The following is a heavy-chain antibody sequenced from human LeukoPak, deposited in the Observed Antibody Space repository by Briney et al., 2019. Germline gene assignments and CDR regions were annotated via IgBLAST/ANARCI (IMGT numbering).Heavy chain of an antibody. CDR2: IYYSGST. V-gene: IGHV4-59*12. Sequence: SETLSLTCTVSGGSISNYYWSWIRQPPGKGLECIGYIYYSGSTNYNPSLKSRVTISVDTSKNQFSLKLSSVTAADTAVYYCAREGYSSSSEPMYYFDYWGQGTLVTVSS. J-gene: IGHJ4*02. CDR3: AREGYSSSSEPMYYFDY. D-gene: IGHD6-6*01. CDR1: GGSISNYY.